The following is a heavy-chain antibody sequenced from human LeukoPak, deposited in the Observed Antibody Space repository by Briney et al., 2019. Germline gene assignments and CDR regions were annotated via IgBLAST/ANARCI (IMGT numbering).Heavy chain of an antibody. D-gene: IGHD3-3*01. CDR1: GFTFSSYG. CDR2: IRYDGSNK. Sequence: GGSLRLSCAASGFTFSSYGMHWVRQAPGKGLEWVAFIRYDGSNKYYADSVKGRFTISRDNSKNTLYLQMNSLRAEDTAVYYCAKDRAYDFWSGYLHWEAGGPWFDPWGQGTLVTVSS. V-gene: IGHV3-30*02. J-gene: IGHJ5*02. CDR3: AKDRAYDFWSGYLHWEAGGPWFDP.